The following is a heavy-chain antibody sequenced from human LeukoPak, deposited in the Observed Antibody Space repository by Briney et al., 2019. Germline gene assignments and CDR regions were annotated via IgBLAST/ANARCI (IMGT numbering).Heavy chain of an antibody. D-gene: IGHD2-15*01. CDR2: ISYDGSNK. J-gene: IGHJ1*01. CDR3: AKDFAKYCSGGCDFQH. Sequence: GRSLRLSCAASGFTFSNYAIHWVRQAPGKGLEWVAVISYDGSNKYYADSVKGRFTISRDNSKNTLYPQMNSLRAEDTAVYYCAKDFAKYCSGGCDFQHWGQGTLVTVSS. V-gene: IGHV3-30*18. CDR1: GFTFSNYA.